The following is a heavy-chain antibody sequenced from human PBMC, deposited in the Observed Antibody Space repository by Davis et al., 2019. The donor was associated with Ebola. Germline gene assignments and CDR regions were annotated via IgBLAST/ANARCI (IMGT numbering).Heavy chain of an antibody. J-gene: IGHJ4*02. CDR2: VNPSGSST. CDR3: ARGDGYNPIGY. D-gene: IGHD5-24*01. V-gene: IGHV1-46*03. CDR1: GYSFTSFY. Sequence: ASVKVSCKASGYSFTSFYMHWVRQAPGQGLEWMGIVNPSGSSTSLAQKFQGRVTMTRDTSTSTIYMELSSLSSDDTAMYYCARGDGYNPIGYWGQGTLLTVSS.